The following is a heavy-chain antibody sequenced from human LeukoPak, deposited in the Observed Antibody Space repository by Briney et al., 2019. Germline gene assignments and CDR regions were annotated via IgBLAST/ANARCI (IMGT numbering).Heavy chain of an antibody. V-gene: IGHV3-23*01. CDR3: AKNTYYDFWSGPDAAFDY. J-gene: IGHJ4*02. CDR1: GFTFSNYA. D-gene: IGHD3-3*01. CDR2: ISSSGGST. Sequence: GGSLRLSCAASGFTFSNYAMSSLRQPPCKGLEWVSTISSSGGSTYYADSVKGRFTISRDNSKNTLYLQMNSLRAEDTAVYYCAKNTYYDFWSGPDAAFDYWGQGTLVTVSS.